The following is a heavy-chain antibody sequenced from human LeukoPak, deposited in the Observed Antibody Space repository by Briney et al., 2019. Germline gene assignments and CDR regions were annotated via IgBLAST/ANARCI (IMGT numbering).Heavy chain of an antibody. V-gene: IGHV1-18*04. D-gene: IGHD6-13*01. CDR3: ARVAVAAAGNWFDP. Sequence: GASVKVSCKAPGYTFTSYGISWVRQAPGQGLEWMGWISAYNGNTNYAQKLQGRVTMTTDTSTSTAYMELRSLRSDDTAVYCCARVAVAAAGNWFDPWGQGTLVTVSS. J-gene: IGHJ5*02. CDR2: ISAYNGNT. CDR1: GYTFTSYG.